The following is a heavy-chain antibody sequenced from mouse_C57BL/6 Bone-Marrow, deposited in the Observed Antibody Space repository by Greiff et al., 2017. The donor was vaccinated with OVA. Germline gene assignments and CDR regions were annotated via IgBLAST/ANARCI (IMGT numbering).Heavy chain of an antibody. V-gene: IGHV1-82*01. CDR2: IYTGDGDT. CDR1: GYAFSSSW. J-gene: IGHJ1*03. D-gene: IGHD1-1*02. Sequence: VQLQQSGPELVKPGDSVKISCTASGYAFSSSWMNWVKQRPGKGLVWIGRIYTGDGDTNYNGKFKGKATLTADKSSSTAYMQLSSLTSEDSAVYFCAQLWPWYFDFWGTGTTVTVSS. CDR3: AQLWPWYFDF.